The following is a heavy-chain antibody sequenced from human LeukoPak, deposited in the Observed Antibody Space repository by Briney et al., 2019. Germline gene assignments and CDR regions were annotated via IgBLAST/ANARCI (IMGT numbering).Heavy chain of an antibody. CDR1: GFTFSSYE. D-gene: IGHD3-10*02. CDR2: IRRSGSTI. Sequence: GGSLRLSCAASGFTFSSYEMNWVRQAPGEGLEWVSYIRRSGSTIYYADPVKGRFTISRDNAKNSLYLQMNSLRAEDTAVYYCAELGITMIGGVWGKGTTVTISS. J-gene: IGHJ6*04. V-gene: IGHV3-48*03. CDR3: AELGITMIGGV.